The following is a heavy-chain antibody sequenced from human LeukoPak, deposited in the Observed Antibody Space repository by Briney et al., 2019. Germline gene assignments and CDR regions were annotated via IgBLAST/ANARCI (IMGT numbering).Heavy chain of an antibody. V-gene: IGHV1-69*05. CDR2: IIPIFGTA. Sequence: ASVKVSCKASGGTFSSYAISWVRQAPGQGLEWMGGIIPIFGTANYAHKFQGRVTITTDESTSTAYMEMSSLRSEDTAVYYCARGGPDIVVVPAAFDYYYYYYMDVWGKGTTVTVSS. J-gene: IGHJ6*03. D-gene: IGHD2-2*01. CDR1: GGTFSSYA. CDR3: ARGGPDIVVVPAAFDYYYYYYMDV.